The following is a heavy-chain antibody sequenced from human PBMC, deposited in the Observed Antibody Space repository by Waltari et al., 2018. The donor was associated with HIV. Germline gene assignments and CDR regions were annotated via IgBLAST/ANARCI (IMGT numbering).Heavy chain of an antibody. J-gene: IGHJ4*02. V-gene: IGHV3-48*03. CDR1: GFTFSASE. CDR3: ARDGSSYYGLDY. CDR2: ISSSVSTI. D-gene: IGHD1-26*01. Sequence: EVQVVESGGGLVQRGGSLRRSCAASGFTFSASEMNWVRQAPGKGLEWVSYISSSVSTIYYADSVKGRFTISRYNAKSSLYLQMNSLRAEDTAVYFCARDGSSYYGLDYWGRGTLVTVSS.